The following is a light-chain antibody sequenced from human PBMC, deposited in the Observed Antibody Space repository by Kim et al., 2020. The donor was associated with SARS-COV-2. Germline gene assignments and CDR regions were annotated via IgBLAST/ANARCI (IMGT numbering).Light chain of an antibody. J-gene: IGKJ4*01. V-gene: IGKV1-39*01. CDR3: QQSNSTPLT. CDR1: QSISTN. Sequence: ASVGDRVTITCRASQSISTNLNWYQQKSGKAPKLLIYAASSSQGGVPSRFSGSGSGTDFTLTISSLQPEDSATYYCQQSNSTPLTFGGGTRVEIK. CDR2: AAS.